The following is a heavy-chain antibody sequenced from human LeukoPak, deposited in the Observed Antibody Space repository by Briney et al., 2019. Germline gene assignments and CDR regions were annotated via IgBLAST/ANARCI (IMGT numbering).Heavy chain of an antibody. Sequence: GGSLRLSCAASGFAFSSYAMSWVRQAPGKGLEWVSAISGSGDSTYYADSVKGRFTIPRDNSKNTLYLQMNSLRAEDTAVYYCAKGPHYDFWSGSLDAFDIWGQGTMVTVSS. V-gene: IGHV3-23*01. J-gene: IGHJ3*02. CDR3: AKGPHYDFWSGSLDAFDI. D-gene: IGHD3-3*01. CDR1: GFAFSSYA. CDR2: ISGSGDST.